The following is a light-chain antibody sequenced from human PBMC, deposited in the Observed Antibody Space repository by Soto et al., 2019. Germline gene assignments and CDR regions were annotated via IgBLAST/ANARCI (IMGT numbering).Light chain of an antibody. V-gene: IGLV2-14*01. J-gene: IGLJ1*01. CDR3: SSYAGSSNV. Sequence: QSVLTQPTSVSGSPGQSITISCTGSSNDIGAYNYVSWYQQHPGKAPRLLIHGVRDRPSGVPSRFSASKSGLTASLTISGLQAEDEADYYCSSYAGSSNVFGTGTKVTVL. CDR2: GVR. CDR1: SNDIGAYNY.